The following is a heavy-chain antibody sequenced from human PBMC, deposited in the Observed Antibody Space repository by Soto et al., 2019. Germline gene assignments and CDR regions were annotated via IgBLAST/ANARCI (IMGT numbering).Heavy chain of an antibody. CDR2: ISDDGNKE. J-gene: IGHJ4*02. D-gene: IGHD3-16*02. V-gene: IGHV3-30-3*01. Sequence: VHLVESGGGVVQPGRSLRLSCAASGFTFSNYAMHWVRQAPGKGLEWLAVISDDGNKEQLADSVKGRFTISRDNSKNTLYLPINSLRDEDTAVYQCVASALSFDYWGQGTLVTVSS. CDR3: VASALSFDY. CDR1: GFTFSNYA.